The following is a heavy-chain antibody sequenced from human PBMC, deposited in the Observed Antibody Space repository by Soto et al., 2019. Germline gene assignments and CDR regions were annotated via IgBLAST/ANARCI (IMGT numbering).Heavy chain of an antibody. J-gene: IGHJ5*02. V-gene: IGHV4-30-4*01. CDR1: GGSISSGDYY. Sequence: SETLSLTCTVSGGSISSGDYYWSWIRQPPGKGLEWIGYIYYSWSTYYNPSLKSRVTISVDTSKNQFSLKLSSVTAADTAVYYCARDLTGTLPWFDPWGQGTLVTVSS. D-gene: IGHD1-7*01. CDR3: ARDLTGTLPWFDP. CDR2: IYYSWST.